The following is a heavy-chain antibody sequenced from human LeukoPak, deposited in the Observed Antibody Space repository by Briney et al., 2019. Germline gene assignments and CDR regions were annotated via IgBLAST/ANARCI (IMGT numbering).Heavy chain of an antibody. D-gene: IGHD3-22*01. CDR3: AKFLEITMIVVVTNPFDY. CDR2: ISGSGGST. J-gene: IGHJ4*02. V-gene: IGHV3-23*01. CDR1: GFTFSSYW. Sequence: PSGGSLRLSCAASGFTFSSYWMHWVRQAPGKGLEWVSAISGSGGSTYYADSVKGRFTISRDNSKNTLYLQMNSLRAEDTAVYYCAKFLEITMIVVVTNPFDYWGQGTLVTVSS.